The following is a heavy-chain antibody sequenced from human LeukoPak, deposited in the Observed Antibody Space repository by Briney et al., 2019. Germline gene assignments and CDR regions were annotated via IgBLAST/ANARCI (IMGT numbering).Heavy chain of an antibody. CDR3: ARVPDYGDYEGNFDY. Sequence: PSETLSLTCTVSGVSISSGGYYWSWIRQHPGKGLEWIGYIYYSGSTYYNPSLKSRVTISVDTSKNQFSLKLSSVTAADTAVYYCARVPDYGDYEGNFDYWGQGTLVTVSS. V-gene: IGHV4-31*03. J-gene: IGHJ4*02. D-gene: IGHD4-17*01. CDR1: GVSISSGGYY. CDR2: IYYSGST.